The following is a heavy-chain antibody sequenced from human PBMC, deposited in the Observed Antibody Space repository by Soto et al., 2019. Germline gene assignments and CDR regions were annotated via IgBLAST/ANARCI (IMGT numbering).Heavy chain of an antibody. CDR2: IYYSGST. J-gene: IGHJ6*03. CDR3: ARGRQDSNYYYYYMDV. D-gene: IGHD3-22*01. CDR1: GGSISSYY. V-gene: IGHV4-59*01. Sequence: PSETLSLSCTVSGGSISSYYWSWIRQPPGKGLEWIGYIYYSGSTNYNPSLKSRVTISVDTSKNQFSLKLSSVTAADTAVYYCARGRQDSNYYYYYMDVWVKGTTVTVSS.